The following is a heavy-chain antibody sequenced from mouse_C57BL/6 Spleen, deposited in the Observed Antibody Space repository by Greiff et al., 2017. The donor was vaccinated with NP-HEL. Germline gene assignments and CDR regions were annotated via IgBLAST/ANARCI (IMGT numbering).Heavy chain of an antibody. J-gene: IGHJ4*01. D-gene: IGHD2-1*01. Sequence: QVHVKQSGAELAKPGASVKLSCKASGYTFTSYWMHWVKQRPGQGLEWIGYINPSSGYTKYNQKFKDKATLTADKSSSTAYMQLSSLTYEDSAVYYCANGNPYYYAMDYWGQGTSVTVSS. CDR2: INPSSGYT. CDR1: GYTFTSYW. V-gene: IGHV1-7*01. CDR3: ANGNPYYYAMDY.